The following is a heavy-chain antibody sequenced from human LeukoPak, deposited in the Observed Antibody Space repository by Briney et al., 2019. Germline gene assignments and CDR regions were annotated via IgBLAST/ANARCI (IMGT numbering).Heavy chain of an antibody. V-gene: IGHV4-59*01. D-gene: IGHD5-18*01. CDR3: ARTTEGGYTYNYFYYYYMDV. CDR2: IYYSGST. J-gene: IGHJ6*03. CDR1: GGSISSYY. Sequence: SETLSLACTVSGGSISSYYWSWIRQPPGKGLEWIGYIYYSGSTNYNPSLKSRISISVDTSKNQFSLKLSSVTAADTAVYYCARTTEGGYTYNYFYYYYMDVWGKGTTVTISS.